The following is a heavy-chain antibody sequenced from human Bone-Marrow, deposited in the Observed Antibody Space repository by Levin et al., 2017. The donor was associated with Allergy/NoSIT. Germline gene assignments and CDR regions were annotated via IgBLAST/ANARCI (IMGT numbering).Heavy chain of an antibody. V-gene: IGHV1-2*02. J-gene: IGHJ4*02. D-gene: IGHD3-10*01. Sequence: ASVKVSCKASGYTFTGYYMHWVRQAPGQGLEWMGWINPNSGGTNYAQKFQGRVTMTRDTSISTAYMELSRLRSDDTAVYYCARDSSRDVDPFDYWGQGTLVTVSS. CDR1: GYTFTGYY. CDR3: ARDSSRDVDPFDY. CDR2: INPNSGGT.